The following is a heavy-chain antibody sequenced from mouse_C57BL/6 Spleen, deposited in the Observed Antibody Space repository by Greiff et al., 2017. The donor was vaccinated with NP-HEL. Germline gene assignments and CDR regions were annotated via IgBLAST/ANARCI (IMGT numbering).Heavy chain of an antibody. CDR1: GYSITSGYY. CDR3: ARGVTHYYAMDY. D-gene: IGHD2-12*01. V-gene: IGHV3-6*01. CDR2: ISYDGSN. J-gene: IGHJ4*01. Sequence: EVKLQESGPGLVKPSQSLSLTCSVTGYSITSGYYWNWIRQFPGNKLEWMGYISYDGSNNYNPSLKNRISITPDTSKNQFFLKLNSVTTEDTATYYCARGVTHYYAMDYWGQGTSVTVSS.